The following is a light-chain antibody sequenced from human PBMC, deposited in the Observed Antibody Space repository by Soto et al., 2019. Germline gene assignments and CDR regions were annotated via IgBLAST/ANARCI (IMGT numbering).Light chain of an antibody. V-gene: IGKV1-39*01. CDR2: AAS. CDR1: QSISTF. CDR3: QQPISFPIT. Sequence: DIHMTQSPSSLSASVGYIFTITCRASQSISTFLNWYQKKKGKAPKLLISAASSLQTGVPSRLSGSGYGTDLTITIRSMQTEDFETYYCQQPISFPITFGQGTRLEIK. J-gene: IGKJ5*01.